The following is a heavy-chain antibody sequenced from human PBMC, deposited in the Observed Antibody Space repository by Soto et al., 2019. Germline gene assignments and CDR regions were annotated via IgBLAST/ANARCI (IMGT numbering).Heavy chain of an antibody. D-gene: IGHD2-2*01. J-gene: IGHJ4*02. CDR1: GYTFTSYG. Sequence: GASVKVSCKASGYTFTSYGISWVRQAPGQGLEWMGWISAYNGNTNYAQKLQGRVTMTTDTSTSTAYMELRSLRSDDTAVYYCARDLSIVVVPAAMVGFDYWGQGTLVTVSS. V-gene: IGHV1-18*01. CDR2: ISAYNGNT. CDR3: ARDLSIVVVPAAMVGFDY.